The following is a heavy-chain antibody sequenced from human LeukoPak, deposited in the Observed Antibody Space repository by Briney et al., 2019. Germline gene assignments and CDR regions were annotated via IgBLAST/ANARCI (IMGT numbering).Heavy chain of an antibody. V-gene: IGHV1-69*13. J-gene: IGHJ4*02. CDR2: IIPIFGTA. CDR3: ASDAVVPAALQSRFDY. Sequence: SVKVSCKASGGTFSSYAISWVRQAPGQRLEWMGGIIPIFGTANYAQKFQGRVTITADESTSTAYMELSSLRSEDTAVYYCASDAVVPAALQSRFDYWGQGTLVTVSS. CDR1: GGTFSSYA. D-gene: IGHD2-2*02.